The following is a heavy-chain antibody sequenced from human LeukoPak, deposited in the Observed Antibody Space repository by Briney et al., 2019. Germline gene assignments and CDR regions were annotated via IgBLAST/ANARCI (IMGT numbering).Heavy chain of an antibody. D-gene: IGHD4-17*01. V-gene: IGHV1-46*01. J-gene: IGHJ5*02. CDR2: INPSGGST. CDR1: GYTFTSYY. Sequence: ASVTVSCKASGYTFTSYYMHWVRQAPGQGLEWMGIINPSGGSTSYAQKFQGRVTMTRDMSTSTVYMELSSLRSEDTAVYYCARGTTVTTSGNWFDPWGQGTLVTVSS. CDR3: ARGTTVTTSGNWFDP.